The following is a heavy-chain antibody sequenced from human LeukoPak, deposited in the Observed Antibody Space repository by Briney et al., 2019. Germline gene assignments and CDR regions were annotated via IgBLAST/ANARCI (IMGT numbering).Heavy chain of an antibody. Sequence: GGSLRLSCAASGFTFSSYEMNWVRQAPGKGLEWVSYISSSGSTIYYADSVKGRFTISRVNAKNSLYLQMNSLSAEDTAVYYCAELGITMIGGVWGKGTTVTISS. CDR3: AELGITMIGGV. J-gene: IGHJ6*04. V-gene: IGHV3-48*03. D-gene: IGHD3-10*02. CDR2: ISSSGSTI. CDR1: GFTFSSYE.